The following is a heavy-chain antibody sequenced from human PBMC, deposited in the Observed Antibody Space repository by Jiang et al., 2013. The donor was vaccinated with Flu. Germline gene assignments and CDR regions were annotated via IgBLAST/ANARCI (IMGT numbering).Heavy chain of an antibody. CDR3: ARAFIAGGCIDS. CDR1: GFTFSSYW. V-gene: IGHV3-74*03. CDR2: INTDGSYT. J-gene: IGHJ4*02. D-gene: IGHD3-16*01. Sequence: PGGSLRLSCAASGFTFSSYWMHWVRQAPGKGLVWVSHINTDGSYTKYADSVKGRFTISRDNAKNTLYLQMNSLRAEDTAVYYCARAFIAGGCIDSWGQGTLVTVSS.